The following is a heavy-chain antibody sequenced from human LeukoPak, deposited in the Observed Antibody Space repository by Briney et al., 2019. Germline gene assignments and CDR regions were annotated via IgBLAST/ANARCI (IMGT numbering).Heavy chain of an antibody. V-gene: IGHV4-59*12. D-gene: IGHD3-10*01. Sequence: SETLSLTCTVSGGSISSYYWSWIRQPPGKGLEWIGYIYYSGSTNYNPSLKSRVTISVGTSKNQFSLKLSSVTAADTAVYYCARDTKDYGSGPLYYFDYWGQGTLVTVSS. CDR1: GGSISSYY. J-gene: IGHJ4*02. CDR3: ARDTKDYGSGPLYYFDY. CDR2: IYYSGST.